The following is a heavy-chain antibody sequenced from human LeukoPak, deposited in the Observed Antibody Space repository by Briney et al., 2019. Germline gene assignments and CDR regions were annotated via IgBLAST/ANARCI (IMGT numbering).Heavy chain of an antibody. CDR1: RYTFTTYD. CDR2: MNPNSGNT. V-gene: IGHV1-8*01. D-gene: IGHD6-19*01. CDR3: ARGRGSGHKENWFDP. J-gene: IGHJ5*02. Sequence: GASVKVSRKASRYTFTTYDINWVRQATGQGLKWMGWMNPNSGNTGHTQKFQGRVTMTRNTSISTAYMELSSLRSEDTAVYYCARGRGSGHKENWFDPWGQGTLVTVSS.